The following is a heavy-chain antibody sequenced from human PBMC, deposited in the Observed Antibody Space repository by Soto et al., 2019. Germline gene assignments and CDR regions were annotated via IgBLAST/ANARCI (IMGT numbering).Heavy chain of an antibody. J-gene: IGHJ5*02. V-gene: IGHV1-18*04. CDR2: ISAHSGHT. D-gene: IGHD1-7*01. CDR3: ARDEEAGNYPDVWFHP. Sequence: QVQLVQSGAEVKTPGASVTVSCKASGYRFGFYGVSWVRQAPGQGLEWLGWISAHSGHTKFQQRRKGRADLTTDTSTSAAYRQLRGVTSDDTAVYYWARDEEAGNYPDVWFHPWGQGTLVIVSS. CDR1: GYRFGFYG.